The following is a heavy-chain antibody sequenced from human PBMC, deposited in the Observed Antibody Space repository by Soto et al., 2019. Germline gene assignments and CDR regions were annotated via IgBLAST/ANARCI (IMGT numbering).Heavy chain of an antibody. CDR1: GYTFTSYY. V-gene: IGHV1-46*01. J-gene: IGHJ4*01. CDR3: ARSWNDYSNYDY. D-gene: IGHD4-4*01. Sequence: ASVKVFCKASGYTFTSYYMHWVRQAPGQGLEWVGIVNPSGGSTSYAQKFQGRVTMTRDTSTSTVYMELSSLRSEDTAVYYCARSWNDYSNYDYWGHGTLVTVSS. CDR2: VNPSGGST.